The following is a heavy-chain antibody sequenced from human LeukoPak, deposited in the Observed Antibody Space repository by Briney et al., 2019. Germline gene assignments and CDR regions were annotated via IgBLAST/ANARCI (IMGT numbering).Heavy chain of an antibody. CDR1: GFTFSSYS. Sequence: GGSLRLSCAASGFTFSSYSMNWVRQAPGKGLEWVSSISSSSSYIYYADSVKGRFTISRDNAKNSLYLQMNSLRVEDTAVYYCARHVVAVGFDYWGQGTLVTVSS. CDR3: ARHVVAVGFDY. V-gene: IGHV3-21*01. CDR2: ISSSSSYI. D-gene: IGHD3-22*01. J-gene: IGHJ4*02.